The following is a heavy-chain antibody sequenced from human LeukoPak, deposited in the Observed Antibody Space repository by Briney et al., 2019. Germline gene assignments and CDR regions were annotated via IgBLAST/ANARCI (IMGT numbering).Heavy chain of an antibody. V-gene: IGHV4-59*08. CDR3: ARRVDTVYGKYFDY. Sequence: SETLSLTCTVSGGSISSYYWSWIRHPPGKGLEWIGYIYYSGSTNYNPSLKSRVTISVDTSKNQFSLKLSSVTAADTAVYYCARRVDTVYGKYFDYWGQGTLVTVSS. D-gene: IGHD5/OR15-5a*01. J-gene: IGHJ4*02. CDR1: GGSISSYY. CDR2: IYYSGST.